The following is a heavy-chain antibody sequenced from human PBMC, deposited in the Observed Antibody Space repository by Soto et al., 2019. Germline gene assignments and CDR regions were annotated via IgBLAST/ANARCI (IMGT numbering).Heavy chain of an antibody. D-gene: IGHD1-7*01. Sequence: GGSLRLSCSASGFTFTSYAMSWVRQAPGKGLEWVSGISGSGGDTKSADSVKGRFTISRDNFKNMLYLQMNSLRAEDTAVYYCARARIVVSGTIVDFWGLGTLVTVSS. CDR3: ARARIVVSGTIVDF. V-gene: IGHV3-23*01. J-gene: IGHJ4*02. CDR1: GFTFTSYA. CDR2: ISGSGGDT.